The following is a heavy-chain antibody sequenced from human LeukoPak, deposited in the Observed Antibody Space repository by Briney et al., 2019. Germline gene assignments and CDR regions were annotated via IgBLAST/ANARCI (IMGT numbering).Heavy chain of an antibody. V-gene: IGHV1-2*02. J-gene: IGHJ5*02. D-gene: IGHD2-15*01. Sequence: ASVKVSCKASGYTFTGYYMHWVRQAPGQGLEWVGWINPNSGGTNYAQKFQGRVTMTRDTSISTAYMELSRLRSDDTAVYYCARAAGYCSGGSCNWFDPWGQGTLVTVSA. CDR1: GYTFTGYY. CDR2: INPNSGGT. CDR3: ARAAGYCSGGSCNWFDP.